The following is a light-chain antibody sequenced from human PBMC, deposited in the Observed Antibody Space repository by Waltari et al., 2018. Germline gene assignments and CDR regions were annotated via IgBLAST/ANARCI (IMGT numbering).Light chain of an antibody. CDR2: GST. CDR1: GPTIGAGSD. V-gene: IGLV1-40*01. CDR3: QSYDTSLRVV. Sequence: QSVLTQPPSVSGAPGQRVPIPCTGSGPTIGAGSDVHWSQQLPRAAPKLLIYGSTSRPLGVPDRFFGSTSGTSASLAITGLQAEDEADYYCQSYDTSLRVVFGGGTKLTVL. J-gene: IGLJ2*01.